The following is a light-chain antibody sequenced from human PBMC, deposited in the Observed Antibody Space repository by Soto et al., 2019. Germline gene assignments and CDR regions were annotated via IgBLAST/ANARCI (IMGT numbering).Light chain of an antibody. CDR3: QQYGSSPWT. CDR2: GAS. V-gene: IGKV3-20*01. Sequence: EIVLTQSPGTLSLSPGERATLSCRASQSVSSSYLAWYQQKPGQAPRPLIYGASSRAIGIPDRFSGSGSGTDFTLTISRLEPEDFAVDDCQQYGSSPWTFGQGTNVDIK. CDR1: QSVSSSY. J-gene: IGKJ1*01.